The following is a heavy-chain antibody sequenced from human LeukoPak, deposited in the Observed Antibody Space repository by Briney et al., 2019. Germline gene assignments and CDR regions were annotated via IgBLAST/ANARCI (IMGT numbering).Heavy chain of an antibody. Sequence: GGTLRLSCAASGFTFINYGMSWVRQAPGKGLEWVSVISGSGENTYHADFVKGRFTISRDNFKNTLYLQMNSLRAEDTAVYYCANGAAAGTPTIGDYWGQGTLVTVSS. CDR2: ISGSGENT. CDR1: GFTFINYG. CDR3: ANGAAAGTPTIGDY. V-gene: IGHV3-23*01. J-gene: IGHJ4*02. D-gene: IGHD6-13*01.